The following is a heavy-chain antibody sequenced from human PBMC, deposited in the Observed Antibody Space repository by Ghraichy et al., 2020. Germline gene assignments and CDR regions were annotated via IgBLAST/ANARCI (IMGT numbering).Heavy chain of an antibody. V-gene: IGHV4-4*07. D-gene: IGHD6-19*01. CDR1: GGSISSYY. J-gene: IGHJ5*02. CDR2: IYTSGST. CDR3: ARDGIAVADDNWFDP. Sequence: SETLSLTCTVSGGSISSYYWSWIRQPAGKGLEWIGRIYTSGSTNYNPSLKSRVTMSVDTSKNQFSLKLSSVTAADTAVYYCARDGIAVADDNWFDPWGQGTLVTVSS.